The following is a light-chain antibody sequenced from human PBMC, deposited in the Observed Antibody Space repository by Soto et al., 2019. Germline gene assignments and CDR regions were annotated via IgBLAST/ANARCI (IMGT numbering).Light chain of an antibody. CDR3: QKYNSAPIT. CDR1: QGIGKD. J-gene: IGKJ5*01. V-gene: IGKV1-6*02. Sequence: AIEMTRSPSSLSASVGDTVTITCRASQGIGKDLAWFQQRPGKAPKLLIYGASGLQNGVPSRFSGSGSGTDFTLTISGLQPEDVATYYCQKYNSAPITFGQGTRLEIK. CDR2: GAS.